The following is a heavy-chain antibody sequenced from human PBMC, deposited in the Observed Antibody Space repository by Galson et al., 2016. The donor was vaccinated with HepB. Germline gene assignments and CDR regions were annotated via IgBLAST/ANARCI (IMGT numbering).Heavy chain of an antibody. V-gene: IGHV4-39*01. J-gene: IGHJ4*02. CDR2: IYYTGSA. Sequence: SETLSLTCTVSGGSISRSSYYWAWIRQPPGKGLEWIGSIYYTGSAYYNPSLKSRVTMSVSTSRNQFSLRLSSVTATDTALYYCVSVGDHDSGATSDYWGQGTLVTVSS. CDR1: GGSISRSSYY. D-gene: IGHD4-17*01. CDR3: VSVGDHDSGATSDY.